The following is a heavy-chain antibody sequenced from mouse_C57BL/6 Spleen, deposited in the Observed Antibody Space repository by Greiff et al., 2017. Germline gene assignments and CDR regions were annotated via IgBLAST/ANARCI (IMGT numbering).Heavy chain of an antibody. CDR2: IDPSDSYT. V-gene: IGHV1-59*01. D-gene: IGHD4-1*01. CDR1: GYTFTSYW. J-gene: IGHJ4*01. CDR3: ARDNWDHVMDY. Sequence: QVQLKQPGAELVRPGTSVKLSCKASGYTFTSYWMHWVKQRPGQGLEWIGVIDPSDSYTNYNQKFKGKATLTVDTSSSTAYMQLSSLTSEDSAVYYCARDNWDHVMDYWGQGTSVTVSS.